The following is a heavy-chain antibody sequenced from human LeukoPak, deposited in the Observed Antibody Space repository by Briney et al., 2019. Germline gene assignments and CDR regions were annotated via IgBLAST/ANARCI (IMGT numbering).Heavy chain of an antibody. CDR2: ISSSSSYI. CDR3: ASTADQENTALFDY. D-gene: IGHD2-2*01. Sequence: AGSLRLSCAASGFTFSSYSMNWVRQAPGKGLEWVSSISSSSSYIYHADSVKGRFTISRDNAKNSLYLQMNSLRAEDTAVYYCASTADQENTALFDYWGQGTLVTVSS. J-gene: IGHJ4*02. V-gene: IGHV3-21*01. CDR1: GFTFSSYS.